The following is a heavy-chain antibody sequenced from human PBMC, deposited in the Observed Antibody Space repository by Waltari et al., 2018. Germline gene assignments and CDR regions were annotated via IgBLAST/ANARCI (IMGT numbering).Heavy chain of an antibody. Sequence: QVQLVESGGGVVQPGRSLRLSCAASGFTFSSYGLPWVRPAPGKGLEWVAVIWYDGSNKYYADSVKGRFTISRDNSKNTLYLQMNSLRAEDTAMYYCAKSDYYGSGSYLAWGQGTLVTVSS. J-gene: IGHJ4*02. V-gene: IGHV3-30*18. CDR2: IWYDGSNK. CDR3: AKSDYYGSGSYLA. D-gene: IGHD3-10*01. CDR1: GFTFSSYG.